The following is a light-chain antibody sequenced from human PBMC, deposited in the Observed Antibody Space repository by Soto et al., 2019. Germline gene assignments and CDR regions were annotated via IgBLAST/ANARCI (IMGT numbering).Light chain of an antibody. J-gene: IGLJ1*01. CDR1: GSDVGTYNL. Sequence: QSVLTQPASVSGSPGQSITISCTGTGSDVGTYNLVSWYRHHPGKAPQVMISEVSKRPSGVSTRFSGSKSGYTASLTISGLQAEDEAVYYCCSYAGSNTYVFGTGTKLTVL. V-gene: IGLV2-23*02. CDR3: CSYAGSNTYV. CDR2: EVS.